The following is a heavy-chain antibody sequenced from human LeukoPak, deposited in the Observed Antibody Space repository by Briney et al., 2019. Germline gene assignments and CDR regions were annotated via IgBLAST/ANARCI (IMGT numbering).Heavy chain of an antibody. CDR2: INPNSGGT. CDR1: GYTFTGYY. V-gene: IGHV1-2*06. CDR3: ARVHSATAAVFSY. Sequence: ASVKVSYKASGYTFTGYYMHWVRQAPGQGLEWMGRINPNSGGTNYAQKFQGRVTMTRDTSISTAYMELSRLRSDDTAVYYCARVHSATAAVFSYWGQGTLVTVSS. D-gene: IGHD6-13*01. J-gene: IGHJ4*02.